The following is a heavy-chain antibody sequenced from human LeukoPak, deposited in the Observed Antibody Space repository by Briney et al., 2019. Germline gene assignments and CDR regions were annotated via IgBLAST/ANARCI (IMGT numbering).Heavy chain of an antibody. CDR2: ISGSGGST. J-gene: IGHJ3*02. V-gene: IGHV3-23*01. Sequence: GGSLRLSCAASGFTFSSYAMSWVRQAPGKGLEWVSAISGSGGSTYYADSVKGRFTISRDNAKNSLYLQMNSLRAEDTAVYYCAREVGYYSSSPRGRALDIWGQGTMVTVSS. CDR1: GFTFSSYA. D-gene: IGHD2-2*03. CDR3: AREVGYYSSSPRGRALDI.